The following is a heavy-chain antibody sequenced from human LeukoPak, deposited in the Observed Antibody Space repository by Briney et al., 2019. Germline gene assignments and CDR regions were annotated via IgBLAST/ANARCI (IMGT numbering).Heavy chain of an antibody. V-gene: IGHV4-34*01. CDR2: INHSGST. Sequence: PSETLSLTCAVYGGSFSGYYWSWIRQPPGKGLEWIGEINHSGSTSYNPSLKSRVTISVDTSKNQFSLRLSSVTAADTAVYYCAREEVRGVGSDYWGQGTLVTVSS. J-gene: IGHJ4*02. CDR3: AREEVRGVGSDY. D-gene: IGHD3-10*01. CDR1: GGSFSGYY.